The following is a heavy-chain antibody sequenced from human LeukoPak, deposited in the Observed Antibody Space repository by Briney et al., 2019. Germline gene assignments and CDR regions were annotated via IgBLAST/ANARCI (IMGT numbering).Heavy chain of an antibody. CDR2: ISSSGSNK. CDR3: ARGLSSSSWERLNWFDP. CDR1: GITFCNYY. D-gene: IGHD6-13*01. Sequence: GGSLRLSCAASGITFCNYYMTWIRQAPGKGLEWVSYISSSGSNKYYADSVKGRFTISRDNARNSLFLQMNSLGAEDTAVYYCARGLSSSSWERLNWFDPWGQGTLVTVSS. J-gene: IGHJ5*02. V-gene: IGHV3-11*04.